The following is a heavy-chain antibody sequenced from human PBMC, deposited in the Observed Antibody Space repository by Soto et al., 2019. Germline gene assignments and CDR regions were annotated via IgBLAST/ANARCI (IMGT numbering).Heavy chain of an antibody. CDR1: GFTFSSYA. J-gene: IGHJ4*02. V-gene: IGHV3-23*01. CDR3: AKDRNGYYSRGFDS. CDR2: ISGGGGSVST. Sequence: EVQLLESGGGLVQPGGSLRLSCAVSGFTFSSYAMSWVRQAPGKGLEWVSGISGGGGSVSTYYADSVRGRFTIARDNSKNTLYLQMNSLSAEDTAIYYCAKDRNGYYSRGFDSWGQGTLVTVSS. D-gene: IGHD5-12*01.